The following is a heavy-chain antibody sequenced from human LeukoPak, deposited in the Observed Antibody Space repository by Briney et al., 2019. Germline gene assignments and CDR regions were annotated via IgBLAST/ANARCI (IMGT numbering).Heavy chain of an antibody. CDR3: ARARRYYDSSGYSI. V-gene: IGHV4-34*01. D-gene: IGHD3-22*01. Sequence: SETLSLTCAVYGGSFSGYYCSWTRQPPGKGLEWIGEINHSGSTNYNPSLKSRVTISVDTSKNQFSLKLSSVTAADTAVYYCARARRYYDSSGYSIWGQGTLVTVSS. CDR1: GGSFSGYY. J-gene: IGHJ4*02. CDR2: INHSGST.